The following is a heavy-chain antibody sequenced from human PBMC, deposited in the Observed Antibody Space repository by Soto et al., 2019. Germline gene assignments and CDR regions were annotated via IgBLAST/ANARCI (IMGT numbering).Heavy chain of an antibody. D-gene: IGHD4-17*01. CDR3: ATARGDYGDFDAFDI. J-gene: IGHJ3*02. CDR1: GYTLTDLS. CDR2: FDPEDTRT. V-gene: IGHV1-24*01. Sequence: QVQLVQSGAEVKKPGASVKVSCKVFGYTLTDLSMHWVRQAPGKGLEWMGGFDPEDTRTIYSQKFQGGVTMTEDTSTDTAYMELSSLRSEDTAVYYCATARGDYGDFDAFDIWGQGTMVTVSS.